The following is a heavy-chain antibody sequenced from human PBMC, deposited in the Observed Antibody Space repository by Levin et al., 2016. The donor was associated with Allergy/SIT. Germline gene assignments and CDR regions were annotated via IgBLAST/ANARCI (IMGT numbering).Heavy chain of an antibody. Sequence: SETLSLTCAVYGGSFSGYYWSWIRQPPGKGLEWIGEINHSGSTNYNPSLKSRVTISVDTSKNQFSLKLSSVTAADTAVYYCARGVAPARYYGSGSENPYYMDVWGKGTTVTVSS. J-gene: IGHJ6*03. CDR1: GGSFSGYY. D-gene: IGHD3-10*01. V-gene: IGHV4-34*01. CDR2: INHSGST. CDR3: ARGVAPARYYGSGSENPYYMDV.